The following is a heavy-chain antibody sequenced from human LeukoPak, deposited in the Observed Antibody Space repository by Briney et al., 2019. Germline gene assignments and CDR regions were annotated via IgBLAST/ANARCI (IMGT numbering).Heavy chain of an antibody. CDR2: IIPILGIA. CDR1: GGTFSSYA. V-gene: IGHV1-69*04. J-gene: IGHJ4*02. D-gene: IGHD2-15*01. Sequence: SVKVSCKASGGTFSSYAISWVRQAPGQGLEWMGRIIPILGIANYAQKFQGRVTITADKSTSTAYMELSSLRSEDTAVYCCARVSPGCSGGSCYSFDYWGQGTLVTVSS. CDR3: ARVSPGCSGGSCYSFDY.